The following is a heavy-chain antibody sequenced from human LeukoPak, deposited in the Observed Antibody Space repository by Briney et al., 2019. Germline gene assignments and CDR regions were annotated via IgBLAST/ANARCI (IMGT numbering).Heavy chain of an antibody. Sequence: PSETLSLTCAVYGGSSRGYYWSCLRPPPGKGLEWIGEINHSGSTNYNPSLKSRVTISVDSSKNQFSLKLSSVTAADTAVYYCARRVVAATYYYYYYGMDVWGQGTTVTVSS. J-gene: IGHJ6*02. CDR3: ARRVVAATYYYYYYGMDV. V-gene: IGHV4-34*01. CDR2: INHSGST. D-gene: IGHD2-15*01. CDR1: GGSSRGYY.